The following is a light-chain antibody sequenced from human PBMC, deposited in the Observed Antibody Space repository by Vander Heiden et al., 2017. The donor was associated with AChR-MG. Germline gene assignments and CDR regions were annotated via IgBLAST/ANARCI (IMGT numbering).Light chain of an antibody. V-gene: IGKV1-5*03. Sequence: DIQMTQQSSTLSASVGDRVTITCRASQSISSWLAWYQQKPGKAPKLLIYKASSLESGVPSRFSGSGSGTEFTLTISSLQPDDFATYYCQQYNSYPLTFGGGTKVEIK. CDR1: QSISSW. CDR3: QQYNSYPLT. J-gene: IGKJ4*01. CDR2: KAS.